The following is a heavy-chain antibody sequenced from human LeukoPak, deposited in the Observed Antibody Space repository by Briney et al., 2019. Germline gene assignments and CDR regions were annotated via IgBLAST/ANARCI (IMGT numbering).Heavy chain of an antibody. D-gene: IGHD3-10*02. CDR2: ISHVGGT. V-gene: IGHV3-43*02. J-gene: IGHJ4*02. CDR1: GFTFSDYA. Sequence: GGSLRLSCAASGFTFSDYAMSWVRQAPEKGLEWVSTISHVGGTYYADSVRGRFTISRDSGRKSVYLQMNSLTTDDTAFYFCAKELDTMFFDYWGQGALVTVSS. CDR3: AKELDTMFFDY.